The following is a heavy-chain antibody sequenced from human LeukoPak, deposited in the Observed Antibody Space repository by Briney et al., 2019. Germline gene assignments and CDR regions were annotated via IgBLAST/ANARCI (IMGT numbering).Heavy chain of an antibody. CDR3: ARGAGYSSSWFKHYFDF. Sequence: KPSETLSLTCTVSGGSISSCYWSWFRQPPGKGLEWIGYIYDTEITNYNPSLKSRGTISLDTSKDQFSLKLSSVTAADTAVYYCARGAGYSSSWFKHYFDFWGQGTLVTVSS. CDR2: IYDTEIT. D-gene: IGHD6-13*01. J-gene: IGHJ4*02. CDR1: GGSISSCY. V-gene: IGHV4-59*01.